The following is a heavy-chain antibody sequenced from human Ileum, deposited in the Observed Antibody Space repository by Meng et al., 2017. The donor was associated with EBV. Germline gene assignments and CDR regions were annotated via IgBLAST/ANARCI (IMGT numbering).Heavy chain of an antibody. CDR3: ARDGGFSVGATKYDY. V-gene: IGHV1-3*01. CDR1: GYTFTGYA. J-gene: IGHJ4*02. Sequence: QVQLVQSGAECKMPGASIKLSCKASGYTFTGYAIHWVRQAPGQRLEWMGWINPGSGNTKYSQKFQGRVTITRDTSATTVYMDLSSLRSEDTAVFYCARDGGFSVGATKYDYWGQGALVTVSS. CDR2: INPGSGNT. D-gene: IGHD1-26*01.